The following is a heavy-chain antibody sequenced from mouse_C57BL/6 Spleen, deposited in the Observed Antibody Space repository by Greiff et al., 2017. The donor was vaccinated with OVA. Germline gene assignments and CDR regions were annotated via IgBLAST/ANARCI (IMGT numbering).Heavy chain of an antibody. J-gene: IGHJ4*01. CDR2: IYPRSGNT. CDR1: GYTFTSYG. D-gene: IGHD2-14*01. CDR3: AGYRGYYAMDY. Sequence: QVHVKQSGAELARPGASVKLSCKASGYTFTSYGISWVKQRTGQGLEWIGEIYPRSGNTYYNEKFKGKATLTADKSSSTAYMELRSLTSEDSAVYFCAGYRGYYAMDYWGQGTSVTVSS. V-gene: IGHV1-81*01.